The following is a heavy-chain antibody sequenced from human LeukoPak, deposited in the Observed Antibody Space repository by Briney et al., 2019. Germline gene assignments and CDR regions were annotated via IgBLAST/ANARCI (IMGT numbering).Heavy chain of an antibody. J-gene: IGHJ4*02. Sequence: GALRLSCAASGFTFSSYAMHWVRQAPGKGLEWVAVISYDGSNKYYADSVKGRFTISRDNSKNTLYLQMNSLRAEDTAVYYCARDRKALDYWGQGTLVTVSS. D-gene: IGHD1-14*01. V-gene: IGHV3-30-3*01. CDR1: GFTFSSYA. CDR3: ARDRKALDY. CDR2: ISYDGSNK.